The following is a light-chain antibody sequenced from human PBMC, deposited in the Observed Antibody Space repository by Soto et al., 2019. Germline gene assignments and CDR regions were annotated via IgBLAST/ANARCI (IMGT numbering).Light chain of an antibody. CDR2: KAS. J-gene: IGKJ1*01. V-gene: IGKV1-5*03. CDR1: QSISSW. CDR3: HQYNSFPRA. Sequence: DIQMTQSPSTLSASVGDRVTITCRASQSISSWLAWYQQKTGKAPKLLIYKASSLESGVPSRFSGSGSGTEFTLNISSMQRDDLGTYYCHQYNSFPRAFGQGTKVEIK.